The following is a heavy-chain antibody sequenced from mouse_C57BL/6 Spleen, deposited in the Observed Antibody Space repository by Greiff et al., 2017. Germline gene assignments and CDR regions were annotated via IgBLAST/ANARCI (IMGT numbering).Heavy chain of an antibody. Sequence: EVHLVESGGGLVQPGGSLSLSCAASGFTFTDYYMSWVRQPPGKALEWLGFIRNKANGYTTEYSASVKGRFTISRDNSQSILYLQMNALRAEDSATYYCASLYYGSSYYWYFDFWGTGTTVTVSS. CDR1: GFTFTDYY. CDR2: IRNKANGYTT. J-gene: IGHJ1*03. D-gene: IGHD1-1*01. CDR3: ASLYYGSSYYWYFDF. V-gene: IGHV7-3*01.